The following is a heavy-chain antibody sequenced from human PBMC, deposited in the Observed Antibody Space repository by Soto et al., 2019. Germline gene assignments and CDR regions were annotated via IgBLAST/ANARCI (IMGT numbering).Heavy chain of an antibody. J-gene: IGHJ4*02. V-gene: IGHV1-3*01. Sequence: ASVKVSCKASGYTFTSYGISWVRQAPGQRLEWMGWINAGNGNTKYSQKFQGRVTITRDTSASTAYMELSSLRSEDTAVDYCARGVGNAAPDYWGQRSLVTGSS. CDR3: ARGVGNAAPDY. D-gene: IGHD1-1*01. CDR1: GYTFTSYG. CDR2: INAGNGNT.